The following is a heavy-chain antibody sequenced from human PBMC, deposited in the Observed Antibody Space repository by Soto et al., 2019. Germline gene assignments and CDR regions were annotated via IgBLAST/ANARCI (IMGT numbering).Heavy chain of an antibody. V-gene: IGHV3-7*01. J-gene: IGHJ6*03. Sequence: GGSLRLSCAASGFTFSSYWMSWVRQAPGKGLEWVANIKQDGSEKYYVDSVKGRFTISRDNAKNSLYLQMNSLRAEDTAVYYCARVEYYGSGSYYNPYYYYYYYMDVRGKGTTVTVSS. CDR1: GFTFSSYW. CDR2: IKQDGSEK. D-gene: IGHD3-10*01. CDR3: ARVEYYGSGSYYNPYYYYYYYMDV.